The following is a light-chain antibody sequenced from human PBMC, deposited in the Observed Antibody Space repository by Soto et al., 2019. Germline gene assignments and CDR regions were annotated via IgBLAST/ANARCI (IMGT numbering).Light chain of an antibody. CDR1: QDISTY. J-gene: IGKJ4*01. CDR2: TAS. CDR3: QQTNSVPLT. V-gene: IGKV1-12*01. Sequence: DIQMTQSPSSVSASVGDRVTITCRASQDISTYLAWYQQKPGKAPNLLIYTASSLQSGVPSKFSGIGSGTDFTLTISSLQPEDVATYYCQQTNSVPLTFGGGTKVEIK.